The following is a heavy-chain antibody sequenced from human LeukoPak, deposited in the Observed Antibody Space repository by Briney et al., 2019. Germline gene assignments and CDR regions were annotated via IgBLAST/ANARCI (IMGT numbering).Heavy chain of an antibody. CDR2: IKQDASEK. J-gene: IGHJ4*02. Sequence: GGSLRLSCAASGFTFSDYWMNWVRQAPGKGLEWVANIKQDASEKYYVDSVKGRFTISRDNAKNSLYLQMNSLRAEDTAVYYCARTKGVGRFNWNYFDYWGQGTLATVSS. D-gene: IGHD1-20*01. V-gene: IGHV3-7*01. CDR1: GFTFSDYW. CDR3: ARTKGVGRFNWNYFDY.